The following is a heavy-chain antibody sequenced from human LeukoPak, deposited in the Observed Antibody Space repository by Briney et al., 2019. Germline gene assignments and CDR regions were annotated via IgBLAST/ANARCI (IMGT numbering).Heavy chain of an antibody. D-gene: IGHD1/OR15-1a*01. CDR1: GYTFSSYD. V-gene: IGHV1-8*01. Sequence: GASVKVSCKTSGYTFSSYDVMWVRQATGQGLERMGWINSKTGNTAYAQKFQGRVTLTTNTSMSAAFLELSSLRSDDTAVYYCARWNPYNWSKGASDFWGQGTLVIVSS. CDR3: ARWNPYNWSKGASDF. CDR2: INSKTGNT. J-gene: IGHJ4*02.